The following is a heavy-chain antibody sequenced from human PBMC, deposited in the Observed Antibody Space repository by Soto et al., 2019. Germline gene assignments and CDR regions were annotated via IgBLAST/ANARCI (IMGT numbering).Heavy chain of an antibody. V-gene: IGHV1-46*01. Sequence: ASVKVSCKASGYTFTNYHVQWVRQAPGQGLEWMGVIHPDGGHTTYSQTFQDRVTMTRDTFTSTIYMELSSLRSEDTAVYYCARGDNDYWGQGTLVTVSS. CDR2: IHPDGGHT. CDR1: GYTFTNYH. CDR3: ARGDNDY. J-gene: IGHJ4*02.